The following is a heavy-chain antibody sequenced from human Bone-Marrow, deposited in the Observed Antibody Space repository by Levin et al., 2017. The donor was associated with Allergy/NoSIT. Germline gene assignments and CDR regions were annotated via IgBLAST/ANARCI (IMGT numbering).Heavy chain of an antibody. Sequence: ASVKVSCKASGYTFTSYGISWVRQAPGQGLEWMGWISAYNGNTNYAQKLQGRVTMTTDTSTSTAYMELRSLRSDDTAVYYCAREAPGTLLGYCSSTSCPSWFDPWGQGTLVTVSS. CDR3: AREAPGTLLGYCSSTSCPSWFDP. V-gene: IGHV1-18*01. J-gene: IGHJ5*02. CDR2: ISAYNGNT. CDR1: GYTFTSYG. D-gene: IGHD2-2*01.